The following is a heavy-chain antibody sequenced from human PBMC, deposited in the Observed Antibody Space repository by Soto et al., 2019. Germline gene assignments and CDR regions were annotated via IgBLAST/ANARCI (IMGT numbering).Heavy chain of an antibody. D-gene: IGHD2-8*01. V-gene: IGHV4-39*01. CDR1: GCSISISSYY. J-gene: IGHJ5*02. CDR3: ARHLFSRSRYCTNGVCYNWFDP. Sequence: ETQSLTCTVTGCSISISSYYWGWVRQTPGKGLEWIGRIYYSVSTYYNPSLKSRVTTSVHTSKTQSSLKLSSVTAADTAVYYCARHLFSRSRYCTNGVCYNWFDPWGQGTLVTVSS. CDR2: IYYSVST.